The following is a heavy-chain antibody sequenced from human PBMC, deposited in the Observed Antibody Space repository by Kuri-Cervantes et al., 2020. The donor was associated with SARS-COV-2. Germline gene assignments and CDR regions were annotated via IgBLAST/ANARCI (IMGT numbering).Heavy chain of an antibody. J-gene: IGHJ4*02. Sequence: SETLSLTCTVSGGSISSSSYYWGWIRQPPGKGLEWIGSIYYSGIAYYNPSLKSRVTMSLGTSLGTSRNQFSLKVTSVTAADTAVYYCARAEYQPGSTTPFDYWGQGTLVTVSS. V-gene: IGHV4-39*07. CDR3: ARAEYQPGSTTPFDY. CDR1: GGSISSSSYY. CDR2: IYYSGIA. D-gene: IGHD1-26*01.